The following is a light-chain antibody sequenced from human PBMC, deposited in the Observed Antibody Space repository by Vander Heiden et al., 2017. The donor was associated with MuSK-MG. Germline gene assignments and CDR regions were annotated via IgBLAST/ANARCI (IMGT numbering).Light chain of an antibody. CDR3: QHQKT. CDR2: GAS. CDR1: QSLNSTY. J-gene: IGKJ1*01. V-gene: IGKV3-20*01. Sequence: EIVFTQSPGSLSLSPGERATLSCRASQSLNSTYLAWYQQKPGQAPRLLLYGASNRATGIPDRFSGSGSGTDFTLTIIRLEPEDFEGYYCQHQKTFGQGTKVEIK.